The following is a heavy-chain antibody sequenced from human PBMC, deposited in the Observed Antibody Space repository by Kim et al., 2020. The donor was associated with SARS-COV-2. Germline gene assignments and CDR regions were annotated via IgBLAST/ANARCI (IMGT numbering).Heavy chain of an antibody. J-gene: IGHJ6*02. CDR3: ARDPEDNPDYCSSTSCYDYNYYGMDV. Sequence: ASVKVSCKASGYTFTGYYMHWVRQAPGQGLEWMGRINPNSGGTNYAQKFQGRVTMTRDTSISTAYMELSRLRSDDTAVYYCARDPEDNPDYCSSTSCYDYNYYGMDVWGQGTTVTVSS. CDR1: GYTFTGYY. CDR2: INPNSGGT. D-gene: IGHD2-2*01. V-gene: IGHV1-2*06.